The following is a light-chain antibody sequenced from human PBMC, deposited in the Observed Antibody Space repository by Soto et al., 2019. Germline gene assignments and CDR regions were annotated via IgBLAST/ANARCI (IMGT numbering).Light chain of an antibody. CDR1: QSVSSSY. J-gene: IGKJ1*01. V-gene: IGKV3-20*01. CDR3: HQYDESPWT. Sequence: EIVLTQSPGTLSLSPGERATLSCRASQSVSSSYFAWYQQKPGQAPRLLIYGASSRATGIPDRFSGSGSGTDFTLTINRLEPEDLAVYYGHQYDESPWTFGQGTKVEIK. CDR2: GAS.